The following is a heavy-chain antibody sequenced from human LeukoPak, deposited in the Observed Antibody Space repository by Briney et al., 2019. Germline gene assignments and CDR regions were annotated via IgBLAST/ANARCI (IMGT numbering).Heavy chain of an antibody. J-gene: IGHJ6*03. D-gene: IGHD3-16*01. V-gene: IGHV1-8*03. Sequence: ASVKVSCKASGFTFTTYDIIWVRQATGQGLEWMGWMNPNSGNTLYAQKFQGRVTITSDTSISTAYMELSSLRSEDTAVYYCARDPIGAYYYMDVWGKGTTVTISS. CDR2: MNPNSGNT. CDR1: GFTFTTYD. CDR3: ARDPIGAYYYMDV.